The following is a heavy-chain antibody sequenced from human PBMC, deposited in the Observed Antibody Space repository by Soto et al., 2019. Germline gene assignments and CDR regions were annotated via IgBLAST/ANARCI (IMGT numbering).Heavy chain of an antibody. J-gene: IGHJ4*02. CDR3: ARDRSVKYSGYDLWCLDY. D-gene: IGHD5-12*01. CDR1: GGTFSSYA. CDR2: IIPIFGTA. V-gene: IGHV1-69*01. Sequence: QVQLVQSGAEVKKPGSSVMVSCKASGGTFSSYAISWVRQAPGQGLEWMGGIIPIFGTANYAQKFQGRVTITADESTSTAYMELSSLRSEDTAVYYCARDRSVKYSGYDLWCLDYWGQGTLVTVSS.